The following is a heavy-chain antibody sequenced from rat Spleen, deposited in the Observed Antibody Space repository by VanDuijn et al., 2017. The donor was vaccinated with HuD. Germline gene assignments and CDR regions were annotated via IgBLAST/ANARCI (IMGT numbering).Heavy chain of an antibody. V-gene: IGHV2-47*01. Sequence: QVQLKESGPGLVQPSQTLSLTCTVSGLSLTSNGVSWIRQFPGKGLEWMGVIWSIGGTDFNSAFKSRLSISRDNSNSQVFLKMNSLQTEDTAMYFCARGRGYDWGQGVMVTVSS. CDR2: IWSIGGT. D-gene: IGHD1-7*01. J-gene: IGHJ2*01. CDR3: ARGRGYD. CDR1: GLSLTSNG.